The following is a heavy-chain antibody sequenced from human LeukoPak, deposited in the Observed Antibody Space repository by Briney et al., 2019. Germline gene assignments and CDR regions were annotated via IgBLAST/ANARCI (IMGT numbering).Heavy chain of an antibody. CDR1: GFTFSSYS. Sequence: PGGSLRLSCAASGFTFSSYSVNWVRQAPGKGLEWVSYISSSSSTIYYADSVKGRFTISRDNAKNSLYLQMNSLRAEDTAVYYCARDGRCSGGSCYSDYYYYGMDVWGQGTTVTVSS. CDR2: ISSSSSTI. V-gene: IGHV3-48*01. D-gene: IGHD2-15*01. J-gene: IGHJ6*02. CDR3: ARDGRCSGGSCYSDYYYYGMDV.